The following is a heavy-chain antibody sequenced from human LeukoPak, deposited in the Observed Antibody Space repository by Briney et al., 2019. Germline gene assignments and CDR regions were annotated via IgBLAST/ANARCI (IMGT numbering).Heavy chain of an antibody. V-gene: IGHV1-2*02. CDR3: ARRYNYGGNYEYFDP. CDR2: INPRSGGT. D-gene: IGHD4-23*01. CDR1: GYSFIGYY. J-gene: IGHJ5*02. Sequence: ASVKVSCKASGYSFIGYYMHWVRQAPGQGLEGMGWINPRSGGTDFAQQFQGRVTMTSDTSISTAYMELSSLRSDDTAVYYCARRYNYGGNYEYFDPWGQGTLVTVSS.